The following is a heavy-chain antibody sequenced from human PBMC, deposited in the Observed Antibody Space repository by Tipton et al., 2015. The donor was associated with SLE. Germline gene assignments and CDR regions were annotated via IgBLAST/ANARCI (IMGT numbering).Heavy chain of an antibody. CDR3: ATNGHGETYEFFTEYLRH. Sequence: TLSLTCTVSGGSISTSNYYWGWIRQPPGKGLEWIGSIFYNGDTYYRPSLQSRVTISVDTSKNDISLRLSSVTAADTAVYYCATNGHGETYEFFTEYLRHWGQGTLVTVSS. J-gene: IGHJ1*01. V-gene: IGHV4-39*02. D-gene: IGHD5-12*01. CDR2: IFYNGDT. CDR1: GGSISTSNYY.